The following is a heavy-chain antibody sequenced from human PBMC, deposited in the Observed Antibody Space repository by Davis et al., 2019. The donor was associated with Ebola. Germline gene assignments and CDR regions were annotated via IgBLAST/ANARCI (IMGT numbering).Heavy chain of an antibody. J-gene: IGHJ6*02. CDR3: AREDSGSSTGFYYYYGMDV. Sequence: GESLKISCAASGFTFSSYSMNWVRQAPGKGLEWVSVIYSGGSTYYADSVKGRFTISRDNSKNTLYLQMNSLRAEDTAVYYCAREDSGSSTGFYYYYGMDVWGQGTTVTVSS. D-gene: IGHD1-26*01. V-gene: IGHV3-53*01. CDR1: GFTFSSYS. CDR2: IYSGGST.